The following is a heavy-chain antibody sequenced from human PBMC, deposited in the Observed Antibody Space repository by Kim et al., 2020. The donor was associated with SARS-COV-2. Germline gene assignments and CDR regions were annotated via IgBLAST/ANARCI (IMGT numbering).Heavy chain of an antibody. D-gene: IGHD6-6*01. J-gene: IGHJ4*02. V-gene: IGHV3-9*01. CDR3: TRDLVPGGADY. Sequence: GYSDSVKGRFTVSRDKAKDTLYLQMDKLRMEYTAFYYCTRDLVPGGADYWGRGTLVTVSS.